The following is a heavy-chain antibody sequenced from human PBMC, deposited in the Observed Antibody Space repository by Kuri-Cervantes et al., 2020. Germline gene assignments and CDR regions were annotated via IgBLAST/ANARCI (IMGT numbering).Heavy chain of an antibody. CDR3: ARDPGYSGYDWTLDY. CDR2: IIPIFGTA. Sequence: SVKVSCKASGYTFTSYAISWVRQAPGQGLEWMGGIIPIFGTANYAQKFQGRVTITADESTSTAYMELSSLRSEDTAVYYCARDPGYSGYDWTLDYWGQGTLVTVSS. CDR1: GYTFTSYA. D-gene: IGHD5-12*01. V-gene: IGHV1-69*13. J-gene: IGHJ4*02.